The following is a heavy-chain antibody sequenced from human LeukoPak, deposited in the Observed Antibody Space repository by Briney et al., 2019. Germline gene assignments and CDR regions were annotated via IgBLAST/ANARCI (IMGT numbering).Heavy chain of an antibody. CDR1: GYTFTSYA. Sequence: ASGKVSCKASGYTFTSYAINWVRQAPGQGLEWMGWINTNTGNPTYAQGFTGRFVFSLDTSVSTAYLQISSLKAEDTAVYYCARAPTYYSNHDASWFDPWGQGTLVTVSS. D-gene: IGHD4-11*01. V-gene: IGHV7-4-1*02. CDR2: INTNTGNP. CDR3: ARAPTYYSNHDASWFDP. J-gene: IGHJ5*02.